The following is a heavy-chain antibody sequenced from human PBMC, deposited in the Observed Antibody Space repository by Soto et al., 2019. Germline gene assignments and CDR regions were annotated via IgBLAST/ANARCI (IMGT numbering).Heavy chain of an antibody. Sequence: GGSLRLSCASSGFTFISYWMHLVRQATGKGLVWVSRINSDGSSTSYADSVKGRFTISRDNAKNTLYLQMNSLRAEDTAVYYCAIIGSEETETDYWGQGTLVTVSS. J-gene: IGHJ4*02. CDR3: AIIGSEETETDY. CDR1: GFTFISYW. CDR2: INSDGSST. V-gene: IGHV3-74*01. D-gene: IGHD1-1*01.